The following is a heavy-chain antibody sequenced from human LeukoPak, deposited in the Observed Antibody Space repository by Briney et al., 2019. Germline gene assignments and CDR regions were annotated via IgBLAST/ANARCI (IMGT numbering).Heavy chain of an antibody. Sequence: PGGSLRLSCAASGFTFDDYGMSWVRQAPGKGLEWVSGINWNGGSTGYADSVKGRFTISRDNSKNTLYLQMNSLRAEDTAVYYCARDVMYGSGHMDVWGKGTTVTISS. CDR3: ARDVMYGSGHMDV. J-gene: IGHJ6*03. CDR1: GFTFDDYG. CDR2: INWNGGST. V-gene: IGHV3-20*04. D-gene: IGHD3-10*01.